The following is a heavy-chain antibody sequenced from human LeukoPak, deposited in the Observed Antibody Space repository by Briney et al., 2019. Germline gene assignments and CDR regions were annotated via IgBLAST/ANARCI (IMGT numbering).Heavy chain of an antibody. Sequence: ASVKVSCNTFGYTFTGYYMHWVRQAPGQGLEWMGWINPNSGGTNYAQKFQGRVTMTRDTSISTAYMELSSLRSEDTAIYYCARDNSVGDSAWWFDPWGQGTLVTVSS. CDR1: GYTFTGYY. CDR2: INPNSGGT. J-gene: IGHJ5*02. CDR3: ARDNSVGDSAWWFDP. V-gene: IGHV1-2*02. D-gene: IGHD5-12*01.